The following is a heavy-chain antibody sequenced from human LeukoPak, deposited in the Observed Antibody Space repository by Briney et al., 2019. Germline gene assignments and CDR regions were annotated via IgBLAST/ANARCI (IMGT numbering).Heavy chain of an antibody. CDR3: AKRTSGSSWYSSDY. Sequence: PGGSLRLSCAASGFTVSSNYMNWVRQAPGKGLEWVSTMSGDATSTYYADSVKGRFTISRDNSKNTLYLQMNSLRAEDTAVYYCAKRTSGSSWYSSDYWGQGTLVTVSS. J-gene: IGHJ4*02. CDR2: MSGDATST. D-gene: IGHD6-13*01. CDR1: GFTVSSNY. V-gene: IGHV3-23*01.